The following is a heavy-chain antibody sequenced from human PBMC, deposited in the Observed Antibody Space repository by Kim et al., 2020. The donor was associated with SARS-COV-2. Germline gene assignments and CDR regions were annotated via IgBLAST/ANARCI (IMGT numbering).Heavy chain of an antibody. CDR3: ARDYHYYGSGSYDDTFDL. CDR1: GYSFTSYG. D-gene: IGHD3-10*01. CDR2: ISGFDGVA. V-gene: IGHV1-18*01. Sequence: ASVKVSCKASGYSFTSYGISWVRQAPGQGLEWMGWISGFDGVANYAQNFRGGVTITTDTSTSTAYMELRSLRSDDTAVYSCARDYHYYGSGSYDDTFDLWGQGTKVTVSS. J-gene: IGHJ3*01.